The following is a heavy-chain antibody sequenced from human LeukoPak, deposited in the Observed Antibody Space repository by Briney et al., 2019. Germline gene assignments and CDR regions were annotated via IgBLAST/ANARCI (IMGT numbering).Heavy chain of an antibody. CDR1: GFTFSSYA. CDR3: AKYWSFDY. D-gene: IGHD2/OR15-2a*01. Sequence: GGSLRLSCAASGFTFSSYAMHWVRQAPGKGLEWVAVISYDGSNKYYADSVKGRFTISRDNSKNTLYLQMNSLRAEDTAVYYCAKYWSFDYWGQGTLVTVSS. CDR2: ISYDGSNK. J-gene: IGHJ4*02. V-gene: IGHV3-30*04.